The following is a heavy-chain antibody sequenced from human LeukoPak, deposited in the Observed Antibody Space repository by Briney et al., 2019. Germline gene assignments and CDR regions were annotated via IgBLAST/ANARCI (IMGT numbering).Heavy chain of an antibody. CDR1: GGSISSYY. Sequence: SETLSLTCTVSGGSISSYYWSWIRQPPGKGLEWIGYIYYSGSTNYNPSLKSRVTISVDTSKNQFSLKLSSVTAADTAVYYCARHSGSYYVQADYWGQGTLVTVSS. CDR3: ARHSGSYYVQADY. D-gene: IGHD1-26*01. V-gene: IGHV4-59*08. J-gene: IGHJ4*02. CDR2: IYYSGST.